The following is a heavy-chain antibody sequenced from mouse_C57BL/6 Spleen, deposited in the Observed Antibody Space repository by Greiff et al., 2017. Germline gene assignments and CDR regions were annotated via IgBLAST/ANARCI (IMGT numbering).Heavy chain of an antibody. CDR1: GYSFTDYN. D-gene: IGHD2-5*01. CDR3: AESYYSNWYFDV. V-gene: IGHV1-39*01. J-gene: IGHJ1*03. Sequence: EVKLMESGPELVKPGASVKISCKASGYSFTDYNMNWVKQSNGKSLEWIGVINPNYGTTSYNQKFKGKATLTVDQSSSTAYMQLNSLTSEDAAVYYCAESYYSNWYFDVWGTGTTVTVSS. CDR2: INPNYGTT.